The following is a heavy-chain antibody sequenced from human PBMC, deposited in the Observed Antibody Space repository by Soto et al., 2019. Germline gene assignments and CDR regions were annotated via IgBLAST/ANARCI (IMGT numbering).Heavy chain of an antibody. J-gene: IGHJ4*02. V-gene: IGHV3-48*04. CDR2: ITSSGSAI. CDR3: AREGAMLRGVFEEDY. D-gene: IGHD3-10*01. Sequence: PGGSLRLSCEASGFTFSSYSMNWVRQAPGKGLQWVSFITSSGSAIYYADSVMGRFTIYRDDAKNSVFLQMNSLTADDTAVYYCAREGAMLRGVFEEDYWGQGTVVTVSS. CDR1: GFTFSSYS.